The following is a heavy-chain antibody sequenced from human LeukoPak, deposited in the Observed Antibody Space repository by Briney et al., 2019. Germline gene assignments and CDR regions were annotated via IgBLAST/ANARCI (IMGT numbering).Heavy chain of an antibody. Sequence: ASVKVSCKASGYTFTSYGISWVRQAPGQGLEWMGWISAHNGNTNYAQKLQGRVTMTTDTSTSTAYMELRSLRSDDTAVYYCARGNGYYDSSGYYFFDYWGQGTLVTVS. J-gene: IGHJ4*02. V-gene: IGHV1-18*01. CDR3: ARGNGYYDSSGYYFFDY. CDR1: GYTFTSYG. D-gene: IGHD3-22*01. CDR2: ISAHNGNT.